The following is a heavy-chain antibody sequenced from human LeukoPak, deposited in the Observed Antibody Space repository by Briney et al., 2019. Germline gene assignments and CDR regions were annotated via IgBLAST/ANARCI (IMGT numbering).Heavy chain of an antibody. J-gene: IGHJ4*02. D-gene: IGHD3-22*01. CDR1: GFTFSSYG. CDR3: ARDSGYYGLAFDY. Sequence: PGGSLRLSCAASGFTFSSYGMHWVRQAPGKGLEWVAYIRYDGSNKYYEDSMKGRFTISRDNSKNMLYLQMNSLRAEDTAVYYCARDSGYYGLAFDYWGQGTLVTVSS. CDR2: IRYDGSNK. V-gene: IGHV3-30*02.